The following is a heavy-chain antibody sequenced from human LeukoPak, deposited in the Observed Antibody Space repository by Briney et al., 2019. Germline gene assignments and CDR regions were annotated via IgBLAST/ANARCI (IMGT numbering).Heavy chain of an antibody. J-gene: IGHJ4*02. Sequence: PGGSLRLSCAASGFTFDDYGMSWVRQAPGKGLEWVSGINWNGGSTGYADSVKGRFTISRDNAKNSLYLQMNGLRAEDTALYYCARYGGGSWRGEEDYWGQGTLVTVSS. CDR1: GFTFDDYG. D-gene: IGHD2-15*01. CDR2: INWNGGST. V-gene: IGHV3-20*04. CDR3: ARYGGGSWRGEEDY.